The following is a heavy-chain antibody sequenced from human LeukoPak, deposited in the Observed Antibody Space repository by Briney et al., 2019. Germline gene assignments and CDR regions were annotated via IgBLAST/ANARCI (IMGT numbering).Heavy chain of an antibody. V-gene: IGHV3-74*01. CDR2: INSDGSST. CDR3: AKAQQLVPLGY. CDR1: GFTFSSYW. J-gene: IGHJ4*02. D-gene: IGHD6-13*01. Sequence: GGSLRLSCAASGFTFSSYWMHWVRQAPGKGLGWVSRINSDGSSTIYADSVKGRFTISRDNAKNTLYLQMNSLRAEDTAVYYCAKAQQLVPLGYWGQGTLVTVSS.